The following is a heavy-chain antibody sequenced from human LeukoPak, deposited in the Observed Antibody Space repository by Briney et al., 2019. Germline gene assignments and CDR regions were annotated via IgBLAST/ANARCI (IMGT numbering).Heavy chain of an antibody. CDR1: GGSISSYY. J-gene: IGHJ4*02. V-gene: IGHV4-59*08. CDR3: ARGMAADY. D-gene: IGHD5-24*01. CDR2: IYYSGST. Sequence: SETLSLTCTVSGGSISSYYWSWIRQPPGKGLEWIGYIYYSGSTNYNPSLKSRVTISVDTSKNQFSLKLSSVTAADTAVYYCARGMAADYWGQGTLVTVSS.